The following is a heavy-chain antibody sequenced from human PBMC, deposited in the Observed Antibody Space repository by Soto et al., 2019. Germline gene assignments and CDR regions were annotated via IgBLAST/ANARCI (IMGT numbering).Heavy chain of an antibody. Sequence: PGGSLRLSCAASGFTFSSYSTNWVRQAPGKGLEWVSSISSSSYIYYADSVKGRFTISRDNAKNSLYLQMNSLRAEDTAVYYCARGVSDYGDYVDYWGQGTLVTGSS. CDR1: GFTFSSYS. J-gene: IGHJ4*02. D-gene: IGHD4-17*01. CDR3: ARGVSDYGDYVDY. V-gene: IGHV3-21*01. CDR2: ISSSSYI.